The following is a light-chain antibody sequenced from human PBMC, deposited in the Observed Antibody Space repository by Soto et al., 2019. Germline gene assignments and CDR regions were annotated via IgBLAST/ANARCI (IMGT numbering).Light chain of an antibody. J-gene: IGKJ1*01. CDR3: QEYLNSLPA. Sequence: IVMTQSPDSLAVSLGESATINCKSSQSLFYSYNNYNYLAWYQQKPGQPPKVLIYWASTRASGVPDRFSGSGSGTEFTLTISSLQAEDVAVYYCQEYLNSLPAFXQGTKVDIK. CDR1: QSLFYSYNNYNY. V-gene: IGKV4-1*01. CDR2: WAS.